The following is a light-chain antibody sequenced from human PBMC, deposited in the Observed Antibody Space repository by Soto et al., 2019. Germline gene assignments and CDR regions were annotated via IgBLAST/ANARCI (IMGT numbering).Light chain of an antibody. CDR2: EVS. CDR1: SSDVGGYNY. V-gene: IGLV2-14*01. Sequence: QSVLTQPASVSGSPGQSITISCTGTSSDVGGYNYVSWYQQHPGKAPKVIISEVSDRPSGVSNRFSGSKSGNTASLTISGLQAEDEADYYCSSYTSSSTYVFGTGTKLTV. J-gene: IGLJ1*01. CDR3: SSYTSSSTYV.